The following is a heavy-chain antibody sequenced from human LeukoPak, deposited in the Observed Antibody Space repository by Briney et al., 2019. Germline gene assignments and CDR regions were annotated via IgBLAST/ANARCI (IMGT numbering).Heavy chain of an antibody. CDR1: GFTFSSYG. D-gene: IGHD3-22*01. CDR3: AKVKSGSSGYYPLDY. CDR2: ISYDGSNK. J-gene: IGHJ4*02. V-gene: IGHV3-30*18. Sequence: GGSLRLSCAASGFTFSSYGMHWVRRAPGKGLEWVAVISYDGSNKYYADSVKGRFTISRDNSKNTLYLQMNSLRAEDTAVYYCAKVKSGSSGYYPLDYWGQGTLVTVSS.